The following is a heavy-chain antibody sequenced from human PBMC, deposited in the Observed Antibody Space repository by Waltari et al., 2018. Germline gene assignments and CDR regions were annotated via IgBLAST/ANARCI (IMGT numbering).Heavy chain of an antibody. J-gene: IGHJ5*02. CDR3: ARDYSGWSWFDP. Sequence: QVQLQESGPGLVKPSETLSLTCTVSGGSISSNYWSWIRQPPGKGLEWIGYIHYSGSTNYSPSLKSRVTISVDTSKNQFSLKLPSVTAADTAVYYCARDYSGWSWFDPWGQGTLVTVSS. CDR2: IHYSGST. D-gene: IGHD1-26*01. CDR1: GGSISSNY. V-gene: IGHV4-59*01.